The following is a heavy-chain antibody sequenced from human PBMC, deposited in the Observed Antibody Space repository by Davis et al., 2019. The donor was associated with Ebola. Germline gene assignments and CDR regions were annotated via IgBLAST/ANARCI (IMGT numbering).Heavy chain of an antibody. D-gene: IGHD1-20*01. V-gene: IGHV1-18*04. Sequence: GGSLRLSCKGSGYSFTSYWIGWVRQAPGQGLEWMGWISAYNGNTNYAQKLQGRVTMTTDTSTSTAYMELRSLRSDDTAVYYCARAEYNWNYFAYWGQGTLVTVSS. CDR1: GYSFTSYW. CDR2: ISAYNGNT. J-gene: IGHJ4*02. CDR3: ARAEYNWNYFAY.